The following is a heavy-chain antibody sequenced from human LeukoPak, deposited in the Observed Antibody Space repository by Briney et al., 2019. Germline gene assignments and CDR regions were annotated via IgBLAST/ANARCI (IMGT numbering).Heavy chain of an antibody. CDR3: ARVLSGSWDWFDP. CDR1: GFTFSRYW. J-gene: IGHJ5*02. CDR2: INPDGSTT. Sequence: GESLRLSCAASGFTFSRYWIHWVRQAPGKGLEWVSRINPDGSTTTYADSVKGRFTISRDNAENTVYLQMNSLRAEDTAVYYCARVLSGSWDWFDPWGQGTLVTVSS. V-gene: IGHV3-74*01. D-gene: IGHD3-22*01.